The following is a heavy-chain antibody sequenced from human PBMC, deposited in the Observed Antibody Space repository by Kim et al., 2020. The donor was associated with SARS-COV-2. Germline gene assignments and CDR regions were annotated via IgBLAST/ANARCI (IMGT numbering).Heavy chain of an antibody. Sequence: GESLKISCKGSGCSFTSYWIGWVRQMPGKGLEWMGIIYPGDSDTRYSPSFQGQVTISADKSISTAYLQWSSLKASDTAMYYCARLITIFGVVTTGAFDIWGQGTMVTVSS. CDR3: ARLITIFGVVTTGAFDI. CDR1: GCSFTSYW. V-gene: IGHV5-51*01. J-gene: IGHJ3*02. CDR2: IYPGDSDT. D-gene: IGHD3-3*01.